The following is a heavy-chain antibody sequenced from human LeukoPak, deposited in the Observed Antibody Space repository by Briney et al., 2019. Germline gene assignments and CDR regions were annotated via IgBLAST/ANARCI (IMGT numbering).Heavy chain of an antibody. CDR1: GFTFSSYA. CDR3: AASWFGELGFDY. CDR2: ISYDGSNK. V-gene: IGHV3-30-3*01. J-gene: IGHJ4*02. Sequence: GGSLRLSCAASGFTFSSYAMNWVRQAPGKGLEWVAVISYDGSNKYYADSVKGRFTISRDNSKNTLYLQMNSLRAEDTAVYYCAASWFGELGFDYWGQGTLVTVSS. D-gene: IGHD3-10*01.